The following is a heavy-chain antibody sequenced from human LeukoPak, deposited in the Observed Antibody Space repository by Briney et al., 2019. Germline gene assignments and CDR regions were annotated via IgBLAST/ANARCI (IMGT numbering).Heavy chain of an antibody. CDR2: IYYSGST. V-gene: IGHV4-59*01. D-gene: IGHD1-26*01. J-gene: IGHJ4*02. CDR3: ARARVGATNNFDY. Sequence: SETLSLTCAVYGGSFSGYYWSWIRQPPGKGLEWIGYIYYSGSTNYNPSLKSRVTISVDTSKNQFSLKLSSVTAADTAVYYCARARVGATNNFDYWGQGTLVTVSS. CDR1: GGSFSGYY.